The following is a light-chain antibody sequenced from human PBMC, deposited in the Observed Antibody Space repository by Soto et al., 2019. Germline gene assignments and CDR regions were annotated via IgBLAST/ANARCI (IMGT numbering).Light chain of an antibody. CDR2: DAS. CDR1: QSISSW. J-gene: IGKJ1*01. V-gene: IGKV1-5*01. CDR3: QQYETFSGT. Sequence: DIQMTQSPSTLSASLGDRVTITCRASQSISSWLAWYQQKPGKAPKLLIYDASALPRGVPSRFSGSGSGTKFTLTIASLQPDDFATYYCQQYETFSGTFGPGTKVDI.